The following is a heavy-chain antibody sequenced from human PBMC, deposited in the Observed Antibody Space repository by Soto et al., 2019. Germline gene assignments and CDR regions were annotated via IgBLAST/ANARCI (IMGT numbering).Heavy chain of an antibody. CDR2: IKQDGTEK. D-gene: IGHD6-19*01. CDR1: GFTFSSYW. CDR3: AGGTGWFIVD. Sequence: EVQLVESGGGLVQPGGSLRLSCAASGFTFSSYWMNWVRQAPGKGLEWVANIKQDGTEKHYVDSVKDRFTISRDTAKSSLHFQLNSLRADDTAVYYCAGGTGWFIVDWGQGTLVTVSS. V-gene: IGHV3-7*02. J-gene: IGHJ4*02.